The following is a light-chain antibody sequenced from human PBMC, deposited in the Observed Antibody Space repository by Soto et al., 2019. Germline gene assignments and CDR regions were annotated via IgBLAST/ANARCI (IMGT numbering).Light chain of an antibody. CDR3: QQCNNWPLT. CDR1: QSVTIY. CDR2: SAS. J-gene: IGKJ4*01. Sequence: EIVMTQSPATLSVSPGERATLSCRASQSVTIYLAWYQQKPGQAPRLLIYSASTRATGIPARFSGSGSGTEFTLTISSLQSEDFAVYYCQQCNNWPLTFGGGTKVEIK. V-gene: IGKV3-15*01.